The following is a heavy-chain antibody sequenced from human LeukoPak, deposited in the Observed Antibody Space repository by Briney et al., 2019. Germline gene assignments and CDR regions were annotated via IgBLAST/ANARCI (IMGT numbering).Heavy chain of an antibody. CDR3: ARDIPYTGYVGPVDL. CDR1: GYSFSDYY. D-gene: IGHD5-12*01. V-gene: IGHV1-2*02. J-gene: IGHJ5*02. CDR2: INPNSGGT. Sequence: ASLKVSCKASGYSFSDYYMHWVRQAPGQGPEWMGWINPNSGGTNYAQKFQGRVTMTRDTSISTAYMELSSLRSDDTAVYYCARDIPYTGYVGPVDLWGQGTLVTVSS.